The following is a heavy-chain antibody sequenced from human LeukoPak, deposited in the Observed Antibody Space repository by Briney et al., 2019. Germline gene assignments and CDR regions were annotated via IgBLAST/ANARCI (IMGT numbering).Heavy chain of an antibody. J-gene: IGHJ4*02. Sequence: ASVKVSCKASKYTFRDYYIHWVRQAPGQGFEWMGWINPNSGDTSFAQKFQGRVNMTRDTSISTAYMELSRLRSDDTAVYYCARNHYYDSSGYWIDYWGQGTLVTVSS. D-gene: IGHD3-22*01. CDR1: KYTFRDYY. CDR2: INPNSGDT. CDR3: ARNHYYDSSGYWIDY. V-gene: IGHV1-2*02.